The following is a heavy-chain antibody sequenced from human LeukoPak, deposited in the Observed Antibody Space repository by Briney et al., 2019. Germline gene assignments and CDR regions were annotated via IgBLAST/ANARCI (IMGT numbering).Heavy chain of an antibody. Sequence: QPGGSLRLSCAASGFIFRNYALSWVRQTPEKGLQWVSDISDSGGSTYYAASVKGRFTISRDNYRNTLHLQMNSLGADDTAVYYCAKGYGSTYYGIFDYWGQGALVTVSS. J-gene: IGHJ4*02. CDR1: GFIFRNYA. CDR2: ISDSGGST. D-gene: IGHD1-26*01. V-gene: IGHV3-23*01. CDR3: AKGYGSTYYGIFDY.